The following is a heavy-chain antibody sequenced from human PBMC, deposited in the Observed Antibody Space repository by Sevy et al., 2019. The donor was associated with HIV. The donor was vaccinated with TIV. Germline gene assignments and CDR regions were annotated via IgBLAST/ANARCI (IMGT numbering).Heavy chain of an antibody. CDR3: ARLRDDSSGYHLDY. D-gene: IGHD3-22*01. J-gene: IGHJ4*02. V-gene: IGHV3-7*01. CDR1: GFTFSRYW. CDR2: IKKDGSEK. Sequence: GGYLRLSCAASGFTFSRYWMTWVRQTPGKGLEWVANIKKDGSEKYYVDSVKGRFTISRDNAKNSLYLQMNSLRAEDTAVYYCARLRDDSSGYHLDYWGQGTLVTVSS.